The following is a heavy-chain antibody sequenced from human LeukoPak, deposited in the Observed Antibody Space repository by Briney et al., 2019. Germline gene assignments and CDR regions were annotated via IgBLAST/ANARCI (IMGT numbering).Heavy chain of an antibody. CDR2: ITPTEGRR. CDR3: ARDYNWSFDS. CDR1: VYTFTSNK. Sequence: ASVKVSCKASVYTFTSNKMHWVRQAPAQGLEWMGIITPTEGRRTYAQRLQGRVNMNRDTSTNTVYMELSSLTSEDTAIYYCARDYNWSFDSWGQGTPVTVSS. V-gene: IGHV1-46*01. J-gene: IGHJ4*02. D-gene: IGHD1-1*01.